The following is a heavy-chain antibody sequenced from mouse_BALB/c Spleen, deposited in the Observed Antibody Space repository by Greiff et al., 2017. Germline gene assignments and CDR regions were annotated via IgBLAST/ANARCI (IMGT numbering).Heavy chain of an antibody. V-gene: IGHV5-17*02. CDR2: ISSGSSTI. Sequence: EVKLVESGGGLVQPGGSRKLSCAASGFTFSSFGMHWVRQAPEKGLEWVAYISSGSSTIYYADTVKGRFTISRDNPKNTLFLQMTSLRSEDTAMYYCARGGYYVGWYFDVWGAGTTVTVSS. D-gene: IGHD2-3*01. CDR1: GFTFSSFG. CDR3: ARGGYYVGWYFDV. J-gene: IGHJ1*01.